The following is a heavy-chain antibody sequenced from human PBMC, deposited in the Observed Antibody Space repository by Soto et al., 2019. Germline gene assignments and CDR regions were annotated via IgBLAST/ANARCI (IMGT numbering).Heavy chain of an antibody. CDR2: ISYGGVNK. D-gene: IGHD3-22*01. V-gene: IGHV3-30-3*01. CDR1: GFTFSTSV. CDR3: AREEFEDGRGHFDY. J-gene: IGHJ4*02. Sequence: QVQLVESGGGVVQPGGSLRLSCAASGFTFSTSVMHWVRQAPGKGLEWMAIISYGGVNKYYADSVKGRFTISRDISESTLYLQMNSLRTEDPAVYYCAREEFEDGRGHFDYWGQGTLVSVSS.